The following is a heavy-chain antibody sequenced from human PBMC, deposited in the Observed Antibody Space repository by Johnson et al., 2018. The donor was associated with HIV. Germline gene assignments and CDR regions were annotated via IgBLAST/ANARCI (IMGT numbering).Heavy chain of an antibody. CDR3: TRVLAMIVAHDAFDI. V-gene: IGHV3-49*04. CDR2: IRSKAYGGTT. CDR1: GFTFGDYA. D-gene: IGHD3-22*01. Sequence: VQLVESGGGLVQPGRSLRLSCTASGFTFGDYAMSWVRQAPGKGLEWVGFIRSKAYGGTTEYAASVKGRFTISRDDSKSIANLQMNSLKTEDTAVYYCTRVLAMIVAHDAFDIWGQGTMVTVSS. J-gene: IGHJ3*02.